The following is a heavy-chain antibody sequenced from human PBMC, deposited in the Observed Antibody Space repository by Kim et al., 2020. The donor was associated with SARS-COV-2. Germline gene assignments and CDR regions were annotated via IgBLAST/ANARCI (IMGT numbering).Heavy chain of an antibody. J-gene: IGHJ6*02. CDR3: AREGYYDSPMGGMDV. Sequence: ASVKVSCKASGYTFTSYGISWVRQAPGQGLEWMGWISAYNGNTNYAQKLQGRVTMTTDTSTSTAYMELRSLRSDDTAVYYCAREGYYDSPMGGMDVWGQGTPVTVSS. CDR2: ISAYNGNT. D-gene: IGHD3-22*01. V-gene: IGHV1-18*01. CDR1: GYTFTSYG.